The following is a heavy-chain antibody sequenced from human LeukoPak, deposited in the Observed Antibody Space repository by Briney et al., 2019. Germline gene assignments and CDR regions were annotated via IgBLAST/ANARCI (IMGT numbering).Heavy chain of an antibody. CDR1: GFTFSSYG. J-gene: IGHJ4*02. CDR2: ISYDGNNK. V-gene: IGHV3-30*18. Sequence: GRSLRLSCAASGFTFSSYGMHWVRQAPGKGLEWVALISYDGNNKYYVDSVKGRFTISRDNSKSTLYLQLNSLRAEDTAVYYCAKEGGTYLYYFDYWGQGTLVTVSS. CDR3: AKEGGTYLYYFDY. D-gene: IGHD1-26*01.